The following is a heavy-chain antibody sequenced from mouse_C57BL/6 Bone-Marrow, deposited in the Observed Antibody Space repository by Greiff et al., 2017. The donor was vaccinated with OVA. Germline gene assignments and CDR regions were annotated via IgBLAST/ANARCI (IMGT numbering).Heavy chain of an antibody. V-gene: IGHV5-6*01. CDR2: ISSGGSYT. CDR1: GFTFNSYS. J-gene: IGHJ2*01. CDR3: ARRAFDY. Sequence: VQLQQSSAAFMKPLSSLKLACAPSGFTFNSYSMYWVRQTTEKRLEWVATISSGGSYTYYPDSVKGRFTISIDNAKNTLYLQRSSLKSEDTAMYYCARRAFDYWGQGTTLTVSS.